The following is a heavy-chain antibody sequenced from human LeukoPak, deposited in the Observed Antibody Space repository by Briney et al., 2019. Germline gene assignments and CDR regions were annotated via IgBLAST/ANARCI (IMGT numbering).Heavy chain of an antibody. J-gene: IGHJ5*02. V-gene: IGHV1-46*01. Sequence: ASVKVSCKASGYTFTSYYMHWVRQAPGQGLEWMGIINPSGGSTSYAQKFQGRVTMTRDTSTSTVYMELSSLRSEDTAVYYCARGTPTVVTPSGFDPWGQGTLVTVSS. CDR2: INPSGGST. CDR3: ARGTPTVVTPSGFDP. CDR1: GYTFTSYY. D-gene: IGHD4-23*01.